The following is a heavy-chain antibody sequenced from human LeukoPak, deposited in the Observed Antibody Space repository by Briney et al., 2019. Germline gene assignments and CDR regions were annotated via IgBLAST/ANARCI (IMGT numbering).Heavy chain of an antibody. CDR2: IYHSGST. Sequence: PSETLSLTCAVSGYSINTGYYWGWIRQPPGKGLEWIATIYHSGSTYYNPSLKSRVTISVDTSKNQFSLKLSSVTAADTAVYYCARGPGDYDFWSGYPNYYYYYMDVWGKGTTVTVSS. D-gene: IGHD3-3*01. CDR1: GYSINTGYY. J-gene: IGHJ6*03. CDR3: ARGPGDYDFWSGYPNYYYYYMDV. V-gene: IGHV4-38-2*01.